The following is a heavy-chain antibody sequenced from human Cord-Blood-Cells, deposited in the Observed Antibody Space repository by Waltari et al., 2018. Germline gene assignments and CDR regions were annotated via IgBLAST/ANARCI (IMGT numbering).Heavy chain of an antibody. Sequence: QLQLQASGPGLVKPSETLSLTCTVSGGSISSSSYYWGWIRQHPGKGLEWIGSIDYSGRTYYTPSLKSRVTISVDTSKNQFSLKLSSVTAADTAVYYCARRRNYYDSSGYLFDYWGQGTLVTVSS. CDR1: GGSISSSSYY. J-gene: IGHJ4*02. V-gene: IGHV4-39*07. D-gene: IGHD3-22*01. CDR2: IDYSGRT. CDR3: ARRRNYYDSSGYLFDY.